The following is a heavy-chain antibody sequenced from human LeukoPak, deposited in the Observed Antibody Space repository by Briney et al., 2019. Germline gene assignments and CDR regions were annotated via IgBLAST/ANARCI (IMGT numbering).Heavy chain of an antibody. D-gene: IGHD3-9*01. Sequence: PGGSLRLSCAASGFTFSSYSMNWVRQAPGKGLEWVSYISSSSSTIYYADSVKGRFTISRDNAKNSLYLQMNSLRAEDTAVYYCAKPELRYFDWLSHDAFDIWGQGTMVTVSS. CDR3: AKPELRYFDWLSHDAFDI. CDR2: ISSSSSTI. V-gene: IGHV3-48*04. CDR1: GFTFSSYS. J-gene: IGHJ3*02.